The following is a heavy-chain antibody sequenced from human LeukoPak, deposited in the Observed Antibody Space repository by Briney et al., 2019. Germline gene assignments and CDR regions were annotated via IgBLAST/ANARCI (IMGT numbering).Heavy chain of an antibody. CDR2: IYTSGST. D-gene: IGHD4-23*01. Sequence: SETLSLTCTVSGGSFSNYYWSWVRQPAGKGLEWIGRIYTSGSTNYNPSLKSRVTISADTSKNQFSLKLTSVTVADTAVYYCTRDRGDYGGPDYWGRGTLVTVSS. CDR1: GGSFSNYY. V-gene: IGHV4-4*07. CDR3: TRDRGDYGGPDY. J-gene: IGHJ4*02.